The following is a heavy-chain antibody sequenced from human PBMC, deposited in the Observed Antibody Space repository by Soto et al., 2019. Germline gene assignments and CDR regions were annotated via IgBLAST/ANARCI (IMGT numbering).Heavy chain of an antibody. V-gene: IGHV3-30*18. Sequence: QVQLVESGGGVVQPGRSLRLSCAASGFTFSSYGMHWVRQAPGKGLEWVAVISYDGSNKYYADSVKGRFTISRDNSKNTLYLQMNSLRAEDTAVYYCAKDPYYYGSGSYYYGTDYWGQGTLVTVSS. CDR1: GFTFSSYG. CDR3: AKDPYYYGSGSYYYGTDY. CDR2: ISYDGSNK. J-gene: IGHJ4*02. D-gene: IGHD3-10*01.